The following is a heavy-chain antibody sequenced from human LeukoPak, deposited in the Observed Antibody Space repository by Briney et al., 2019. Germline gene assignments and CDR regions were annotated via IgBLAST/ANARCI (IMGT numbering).Heavy chain of an antibody. CDR2: IRYDGSTK. CDR3: ATIVSPEFDP. D-gene: IGHD2/OR15-2a*01. V-gene: IGHV3-30*02. CDR1: GFTFSSYA. J-gene: IGHJ5*02. Sequence: GGSLRLSCAASGFTFSSYAMHWVRQAPGEGLEWVAFIRYDGSTKYYADSVKGRFTISRDNSKNTLYLQMNSLRAEDTAVYYCATIVSPEFDPWGQGTLVTVSS.